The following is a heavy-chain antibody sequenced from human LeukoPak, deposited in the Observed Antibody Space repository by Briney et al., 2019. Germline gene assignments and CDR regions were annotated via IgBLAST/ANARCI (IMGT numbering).Heavy chain of an antibody. D-gene: IGHD6-6*01. V-gene: IGHV1-18*01. CDR1: GYTFTRYV. Sequence: GASVKVSCKSSGYTFTRYVISSVRPAAGQGRAWMGWISDYNGNTNYAQKLQGRVTMTTDTSTSTAYLEMRSLRSEDTAVYYCARLEAGLVFVYWGQGTLVTVSS. J-gene: IGHJ4*02. CDR2: ISDYNGNT. CDR3: ARLEAGLVFVY.